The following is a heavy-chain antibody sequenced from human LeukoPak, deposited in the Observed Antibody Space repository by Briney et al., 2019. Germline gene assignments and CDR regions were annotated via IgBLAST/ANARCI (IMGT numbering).Heavy chain of an antibody. CDR1: GGSISSYY. CDR3: ARGPSPYCSSTSCKDWFDP. J-gene: IGHJ5*02. Sequence: SETLSLTCTVSGGSISSYYWSWIRQPPGKGLEWIGYIYYSGSTNYNPSLKSSVTISVDTSKNQFSLKLSSVPAADTAVYYCARGPSPYCSSTSCKDWFDPWGQGTLVTVSS. CDR2: IYYSGST. V-gene: IGHV4-59*01. D-gene: IGHD2-2*01.